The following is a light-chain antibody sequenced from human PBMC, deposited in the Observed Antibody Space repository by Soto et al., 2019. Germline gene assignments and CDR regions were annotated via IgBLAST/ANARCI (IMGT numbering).Light chain of an antibody. CDR2: DVS. Sequence: QSVLTQPASVSGSPGQSITISCTGTSSDVGGYNYVSWYQHHPGKAPKLMIYDVSSRPSGVSNRFSGSKSGNTASLTISGLQAEDEADYYCSSYTSSRTLVFGTGTRSPS. V-gene: IGLV2-14*03. CDR1: SSDVGGYNY. J-gene: IGLJ1*01. CDR3: SSYTSSRTLV.